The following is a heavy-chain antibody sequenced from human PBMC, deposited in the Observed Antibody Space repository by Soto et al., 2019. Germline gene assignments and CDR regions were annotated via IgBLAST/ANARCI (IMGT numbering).Heavy chain of an antibody. V-gene: IGHV3-11*01. J-gene: IGHJ4*02. CDR3: AGGEMSTISFDY. Sequence: VQLVESGGGLVKPGGSLRLSCAASGFTFSDYYMSWIRQAPGKGLEWVSYITSDGSPIYYADSVRGRFTISRDSAKNSVSLQMNSLRAEDTAMYYCAGGEMSTISFDYWGQGTLVTVSS. D-gene: IGHD1-1*01. CDR2: ITSDGSPI. CDR1: GFTFSDYY.